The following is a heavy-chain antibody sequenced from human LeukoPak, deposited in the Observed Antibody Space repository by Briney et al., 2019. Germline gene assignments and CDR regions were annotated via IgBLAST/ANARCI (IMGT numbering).Heavy chain of an antibody. CDR1: GFTFSTYG. Sequence: GGTLRLSCEASGFTFSTYGMSWVRQAPGKGLEWVSAISGSGGSTYYADSVKGRFTISRDNSKNTLYLQMNSLRAEDTAVYYCATDKDIVVVVAATRFDYWGQGTLVTVSS. CDR3: ATDKDIVVVVAATRFDY. D-gene: IGHD2-15*01. V-gene: IGHV3-23*01. CDR2: ISGSGGST. J-gene: IGHJ4*02.